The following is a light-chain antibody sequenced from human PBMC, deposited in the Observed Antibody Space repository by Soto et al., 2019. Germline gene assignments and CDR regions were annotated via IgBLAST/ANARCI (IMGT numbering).Light chain of an antibody. CDR1: ESVYSNY. CDR2: GAS. V-gene: IGKV3-20*01. Sequence: IVLTQSPGTLSLSPGERGTLSCRASESVYSNYLAWYQKKPGQAPRLLIHGASIRATGIPDRFSGSGSGTDFTLTISSLEPEDFTVYYGQQYGRSPITFGQGTRLEIK. CDR3: QQYGRSPIT. J-gene: IGKJ5*01.